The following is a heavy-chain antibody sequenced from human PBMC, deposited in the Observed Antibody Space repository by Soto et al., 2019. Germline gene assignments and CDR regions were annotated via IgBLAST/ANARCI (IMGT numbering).Heavy chain of an antibody. J-gene: IGHJ5*02. D-gene: IGHD3-10*01. CDR2: IYHSGST. CDR1: GYSISSGYY. Sequence: PSETLSLTCAVSGYSISSGYYWGWIRQPPGKGLEWIGSIYHSGSTYYNPSLKSRVTISVDTSKNQFSLKLSSVTAADTAVYYCARALWFGELGNWFDPWGQGTLVTVSS. V-gene: IGHV4-38-2*01. CDR3: ARALWFGELGNWFDP.